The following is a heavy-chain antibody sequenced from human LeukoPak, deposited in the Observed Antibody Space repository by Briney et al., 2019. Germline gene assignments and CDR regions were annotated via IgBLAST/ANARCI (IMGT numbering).Heavy chain of an antibody. V-gene: IGHV3-74*01. CDR3: ARGLWGPDY. Sequence: GGSLRLSCVTSGFTFSSHWMHWVRQAPGKGLMWVSRIDNDGSSTTYADSVKGRFTISRDNAKNTLYLQMNSLRAEDTAVYYCARGLWGPDYWGQRTLVTVSS. D-gene: IGHD4/OR15-4a*01. J-gene: IGHJ4*02. CDR1: GFTFSSHW. CDR2: IDNDGSST.